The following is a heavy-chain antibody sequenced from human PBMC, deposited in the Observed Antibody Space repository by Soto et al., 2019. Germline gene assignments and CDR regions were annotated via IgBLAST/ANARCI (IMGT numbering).Heavy chain of an antibody. CDR3: ARDHSSGWYGRGDY. J-gene: IGHJ4*02. V-gene: IGHV1-69*13. D-gene: IGHD6-19*01. CDR1: GGTFSSYA. CDR2: IIPIFGTA. Sequence: VKVSCRASGGTFSSYAISWVRQAPGQGLEWMGGIIPIFGTANYAQKFQGRVTITADESTSTAYMELSSLRSEDTAVYYCARDHSSGWYGRGDYWGQGTLVTVSS.